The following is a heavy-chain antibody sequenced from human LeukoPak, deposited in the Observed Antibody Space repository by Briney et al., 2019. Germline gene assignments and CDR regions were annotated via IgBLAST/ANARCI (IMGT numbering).Heavy chain of an antibody. CDR2: IYPGDSDT. CDR3: ARRDGKNPDH. D-gene: IGHD5-24*01. V-gene: IGHV5-51*01. Sequence: GASLKISCNGSGYNFATYWIGWVRQLPGKGLEWMGIIYPGDSDTTYSPSFQGHVTISADKSISTAYLQWSSLTASDTAMYYCARRDGKNPDHWGQGTLVTVSS. CDR1: GYNFATYW. J-gene: IGHJ4*02.